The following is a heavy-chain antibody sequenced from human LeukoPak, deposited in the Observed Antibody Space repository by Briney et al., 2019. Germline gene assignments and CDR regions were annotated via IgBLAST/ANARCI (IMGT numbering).Heavy chain of an antibody. Sequence: GGSLRLSCAASGFSFSGYAIHWVRQAPGKGLEWVALISYNGGRKDYADSVKGRFTIDRDNSKNTVYLQMNSLRAEDTAVYYCARDLGQYYDTSDNWFDPWGQGTLVTVSS. D-gene: IGHD3-22*01. CDR3: ARDLGQYYDTSDNWFDP. CDR2: ISYNGGRK. J-gene: IGHJ5*02. V-gene: IGHV3-30*04. CDR1: GFSFSGYA.